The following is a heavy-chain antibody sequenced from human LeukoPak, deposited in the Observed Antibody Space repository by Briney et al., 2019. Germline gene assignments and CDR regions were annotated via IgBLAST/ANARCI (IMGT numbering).Heavy chain of an antibody. CDR2: INPNSGVT. CDR3: ARAGITDGFDI. Sequence: ASVKVSCKASGYTFTVFYMHWVRQAPGQRLEWMGRINPNSGVTDYAQEFQGRVTMTRDTSISAVYLELNRLRSDDTAVYYCARAGITDGFDIWGQGTMVTVSS. D-gene: IGHD1-14*01. J-gene: IGHJ3*02. V-gene: IGHV1-2*06. CDR1: GYTFTVFY.